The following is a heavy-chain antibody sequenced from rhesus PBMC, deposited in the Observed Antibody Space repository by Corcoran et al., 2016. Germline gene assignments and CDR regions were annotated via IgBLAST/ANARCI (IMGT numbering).Heavy chain of an antibody. CDR1: GASISSNY. D-gene: IGHD6-25*01. CDR3: ARDLGGNWNSLDV. CDR2: IYGNGGST. V-gene: IGHV4-160*01. J-gene: IGHJ5-2*02. Sequence: QVQLQESGPGLVKPSETLSLTCAVSGASISSNYWRWIRQAPGKGLEWIGRIYGNGGSTDYNPSLKSRVTISTDTSKNQFSLKLSSVTAADTAVYYCARDLGGNWNSLDVWGRGVLVTVSS.